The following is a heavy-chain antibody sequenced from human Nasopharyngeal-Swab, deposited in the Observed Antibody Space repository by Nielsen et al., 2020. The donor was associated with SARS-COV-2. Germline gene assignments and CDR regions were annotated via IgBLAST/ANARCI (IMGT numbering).Heavy chain of an antibody. Sequence: WIRQPPGKGLEWIGEIYHSWSTNYNPSLKSRVTISVDKSKNQFSLKLSSVTAADTAVYYCASSSGTPFDYWGQGTLVTVSS. CDR2: IYHSWST. V-gene: IGHV4-4*02. CDR3: ASSSGTPFDY. D-gene: IGHD1-14*01. J-gene: IGHJ4*02.